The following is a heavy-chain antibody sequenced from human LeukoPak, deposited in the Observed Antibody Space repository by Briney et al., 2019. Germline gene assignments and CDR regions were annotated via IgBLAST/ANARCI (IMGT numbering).Heavy chain of an antibody. CDR2: VTSGSSYI. V-gene: IGHV3-21*01. D-gene: IGHD1-1*01. Sequence: GGSLRLSCAASGFTFSSYSMNWVRQAPGKGLEWVSSVTSGSSYIYYTDSVKGRFTISRDNAKNSLYLQMNSLRAEDTAVYYCATGTTSGSYYFAYWGQGTLVTVSS. CDR3: ATGTTSGSYYFAY. J-gene: IGHJ4*02. CDR1: GFTFSSYS.